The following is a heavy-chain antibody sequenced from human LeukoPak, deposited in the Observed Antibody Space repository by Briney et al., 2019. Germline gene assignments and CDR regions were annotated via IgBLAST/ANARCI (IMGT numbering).Heavy chain of an antibody. D-gene: IGHD3-10*01. J-gene: IGHJ5*02. CDR3: ARGVPERGSGSFNWFDP. Sequence: ASVKVSCKASGGTFSSYAISWVRQAPGQGLEWMGGIIPIFGTANYAQKFQGRVTITADESTSTAYMELSSLRSEDTAVYYCARGVPERGSGSFNWFDPWGQGTLVTVSS. V-gene: IGHV1-69*13. CDR1: GGTFSSYA. CDR2: IIPIFGTA.